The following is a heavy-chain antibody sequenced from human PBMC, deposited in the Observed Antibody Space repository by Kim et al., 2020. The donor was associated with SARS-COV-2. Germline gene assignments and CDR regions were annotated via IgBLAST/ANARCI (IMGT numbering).Heavy chain of an antibody. V-gene: IGHV4-59*01. J-gene: IGHJ4*02. CDR3: ARVYYRVYHYYFDY. D-gene: IGHD6-13*01. Sequence: SETLSLTCTVSGGSISSYYWSWIRQPPGKGLEWIGYIYYSGSTNYNPSLKSRVTISVDTSKNQFSLKLSSVTAADTAVYYCARVYYRVYHYYFDYWGQGTLVTVSS. CDR1: GGSISSYY. CDR2: IYYSGST.